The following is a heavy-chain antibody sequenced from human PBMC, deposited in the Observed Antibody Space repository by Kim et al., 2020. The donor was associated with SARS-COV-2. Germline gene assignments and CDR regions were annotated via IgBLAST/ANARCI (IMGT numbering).Heavy chain of an antibody. V-gene: IGHV4-59*01. D-gene: IGHD6-6*01. J-gene: IGHJ4*02. CDR1: GGSISSYY. CDR3: ARGWGIAARTFDY. CDR2: IYYSGST. Sequence: SETLSLTCTVSGGSISSYYWSWIRQPPGKGLEWIGYIYYSGSTNYNPSLKSRVTISVDTSKNQFSLKLSSVTAADTAVYYCARGWGIAARTFDYWGQGTLVTVSS.